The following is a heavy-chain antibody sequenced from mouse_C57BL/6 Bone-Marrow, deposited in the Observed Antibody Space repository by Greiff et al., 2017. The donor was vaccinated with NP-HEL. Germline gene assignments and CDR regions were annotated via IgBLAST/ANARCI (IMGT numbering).Heavy chain of an antibody. J-gene: IGHJ1*03. CDR3: ARQGGYYVPYFDV. CDR2: INSDGGST. D-gene: IGHD2-3*01. V-gene: IGHV5-2*01. CDR1: EYEFPSHD. Sequence: DVKLVESGGGLVQPGESLKLSCESNEYEFPSHDMSWVRKTPEKRLELVAAINSDGGSTYYPDTMERRFIISRDNTKKTLYLQMSSLRSEDTALYYCARQGGYYVPYFDVWGTGTTVTVSS.